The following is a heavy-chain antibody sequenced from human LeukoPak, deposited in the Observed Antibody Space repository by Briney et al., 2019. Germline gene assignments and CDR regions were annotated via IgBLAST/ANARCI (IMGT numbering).Heavy chain of an antibody. CDR2: INPNSGGT. J-gene: IGHJ6*03. Sequence: GASVKVSCKASGYTFTGYYMHWVRQAPGQGLEWMGWINPNSGGTNYSQKFQGRVTMTRDTPIGTAYMELSRLRSDDTAVYYCARAPYSSSWPLPYYYYYMDVWGKGTTVTVSS. V-gene: IGHV1-2*02. CDR3: ARAPYSSSWPLPYYYYYMDV. CDR1: GYTFTGYY. D-gene: IGHD6-13*01.